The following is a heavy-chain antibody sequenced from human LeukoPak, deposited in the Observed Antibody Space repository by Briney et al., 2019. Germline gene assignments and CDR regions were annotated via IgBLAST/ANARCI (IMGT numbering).Heavy chain of an antibody. CDR2: IKQDGSEK. D-gene: IGHD3-22*01. CDR1: GFTFSSYW. V-gene: IGHV3-7*01. CDR3: AKTGNYYDSSVSFDY. J-gene: IGHJ4*02. Sequence: GGSLRLSCAASGFTFSSYWMSWVRQAPGKGLEWVANIKQDGSEKYYVDSVKGRFTISRDNAKNSLYLQMNSLRAEDTAVYYCAKTGNYYDSSVSFDYWGQGTLVTVSS.